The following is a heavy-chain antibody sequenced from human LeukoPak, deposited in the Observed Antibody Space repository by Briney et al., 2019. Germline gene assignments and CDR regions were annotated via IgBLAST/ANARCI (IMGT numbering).Heavy chain of an antibody. V-gene: IGHV3-21*01. D-gene: IGHD3-10*01. CDR3: ARDGEGAHFDY. J-gene: IGHJ4*02. Sequence: GGSLRLSCAASGFTSSSYSMTWVRQAPGKGLEWVSSISSSSSYIYYADSVKGRFTISRDNAKNSLYLQMNSLRAEDTAVYYCARDGEGAHFDYWGQGTLVTVSS. CDR1: GFTSSSYS. CDR2: ISSSSSYI.